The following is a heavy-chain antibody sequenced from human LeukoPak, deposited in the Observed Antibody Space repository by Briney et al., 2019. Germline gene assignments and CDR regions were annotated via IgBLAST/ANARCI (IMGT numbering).Heavy chain of an antibody. Sequence: ASVKVSCKASGYTFTSYDINWVRQATGQGLEWMGWMNPNSGNTGYAQKFQGRVAMTRNTSISTAYMELSSLRSEDTAVYYCARGLDGGSYYYYYYMDVWGKGTTVTVSS. CDR3: ARGLDGGSYYYYYYMDV. CDR2: MNPNSGNT. V-gene: IGHV1-8*01. D-gene: IGHD4-23*01. J-gene: IGHJ6*03. CDR1: GYTFTSYD.